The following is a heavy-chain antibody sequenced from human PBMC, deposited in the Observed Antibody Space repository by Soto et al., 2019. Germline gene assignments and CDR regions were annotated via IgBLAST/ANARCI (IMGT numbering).Heavy chain of an antibody. V-gene: IGHV1-2*02. CDR2: INPGSGVT. Sequence: QVQLVQSGAEVKKPGASVKVSCKASGYSFTKYHMHWVRQAPGQGLEWMGWINPGSGVTNQAQKFQGRVTMTRDTSITTTYMELNSLTSDDTAVYYCARVAGHKNARFDTWGQGARVTVSS. CDR3: ARVAGHKNARFDT. J-gene: IGHJ4*02. D-gene: IGHD1-1*01. CDR1: GYSFTKYH.